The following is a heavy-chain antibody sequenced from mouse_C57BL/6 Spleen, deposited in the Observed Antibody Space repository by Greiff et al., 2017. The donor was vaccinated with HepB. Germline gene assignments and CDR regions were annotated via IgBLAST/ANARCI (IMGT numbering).Heavy chain of an antibody. CDR2: IRSKSNNYAT. D-gene: IGHD2-3*01. J-gene: IGHJ3*01. Sequence: GGGLVQPKGSLKLSCAASGFSFNTYAMNWVRQAPGKGLEWVARIRSKSNNYATYYADSVKDRFTISRDDSESMLYLQMNNLKTEDTAMYYCVRPHDGYYPAWFAYWGQGTLVTVSA. CDR1: GFSFNTYA. V-gene: IGHV10-1*01. CDR3: VRPHDGYYPAWFAY.